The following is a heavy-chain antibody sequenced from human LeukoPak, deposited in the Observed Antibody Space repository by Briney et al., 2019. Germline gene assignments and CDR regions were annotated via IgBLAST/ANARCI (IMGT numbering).Heavy chain of an antibody. Sequence: GGSLTLSCAASGFTLSSYWMHWVRQAPGKGLVWVSRIKSDGRTNYADSVKGRFTTSRDNTKNTVSLQMNSLRAEGAGVYYCARGPSEIGGYYPEYFRHWGQGTLVIVSS. CDR3: ARGPSEIGGYYPEYFRH. D-gene: IGHD3-22*01. J-gene: IGHJ1*01. CDR1: GFTLSSYW. V-gene: IGHV3-74*01. CDR2: IKSDGRT.